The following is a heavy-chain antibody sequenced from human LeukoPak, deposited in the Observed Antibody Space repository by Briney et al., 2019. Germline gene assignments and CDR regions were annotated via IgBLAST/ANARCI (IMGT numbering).Heavy chain of an antibody. V-gene: IGHV4-59*12. J-gene: IGHJ3*02. CDR1: GGSISSYY. CDR2: IYHSGST. CDR3: ARGPPEQGAFDI. Sequence: SETLSLTCTVSGGSISSYYWSWIRQPPGKGLEWIGYIYHSGSTYYNPSLKSRVTISVDRSKNQFSLKLSSVTAADTAVYYCARGPPEQGAFDIWGQGTMVTVSS. D-gene: IGHD1-14*01.